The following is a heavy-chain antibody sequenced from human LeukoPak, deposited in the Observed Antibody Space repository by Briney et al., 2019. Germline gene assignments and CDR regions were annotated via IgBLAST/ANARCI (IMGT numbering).Heavy chain of an antibody. Sequence: ASVKVSCKASGYTFTGYYMHWVRQAPGQGLEWMGWINPNSGGTNYAQKFQGRVTMTRDTSISTAYMELRSLRSDDTAVYYCARESGSSTGYYGMDVWGQGTTVTVSS. D-gene: IGHD1-26*01. CDR3: ARESGSSTGYYGMDV. CDR1: GYTFTGYY. V-gene: IGHV1-2*02. CDR2: INPNSGGT. J-gene: IGHJ6*02.